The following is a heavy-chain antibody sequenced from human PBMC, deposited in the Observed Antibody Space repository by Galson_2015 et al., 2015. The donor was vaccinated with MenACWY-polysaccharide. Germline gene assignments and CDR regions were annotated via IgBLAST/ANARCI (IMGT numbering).Heavy chain of an antibody. Sequence: SVKVSCKASGYTFTSYDINWVRQATGQGLEWMGWMNPNSVNTGYAQKFQGRVTMTRNTSISTAYMELSSLTSEDTAVYYCARGRRDTAVAATAAVFLDYWGQGILVTVSS. J-gene: IGHJ4*02. CDR3: ARGRRDTAVAATAAVFLDY. V-gene: IGHV1-8*01. CDR1: GYTFTSYD. CDR2: MNPNSVNT. D-gene: IGHD6-19*01.